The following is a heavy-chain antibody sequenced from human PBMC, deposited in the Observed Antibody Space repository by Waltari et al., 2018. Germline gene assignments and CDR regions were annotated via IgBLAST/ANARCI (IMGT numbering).Heavy chain of an antibody. D-gene: IGHD2-15*01. CDR1: GGSISSYY. Sequence: QVQLQESGPGLVKPSETLSLTCTVSGGSISSYYWSWIRQPPGKGLEWIGYIYYSGSTNYNPSLKSRVTISVDTSKNQFSLKLSSVTAADTAVYYCARDSQCSGGSCYWYYFDYWGQGTLVTVSS. V-gene: IGHV4-59*01. CDR2: IYYSGST. J-gene: IGHJ4*02. CDR3: ARDSQCSGGSCYWYYFDY.